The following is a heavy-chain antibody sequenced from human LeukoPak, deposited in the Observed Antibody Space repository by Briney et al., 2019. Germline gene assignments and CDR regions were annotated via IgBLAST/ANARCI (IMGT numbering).Heavy chain of an antibody. CDR1: GFNFVNTW. J-gene: IGHJ5*02. CDR2: IKNDGSGI. V-gene: IGHV3-74*01. CDR3: ARGDSGYDNWFDP. D-gene: IGHD5-12*01. Sequence: PGGSLRLSCAASGFNFVNTWMHWVRHAPGKGLVWVARIKNDGSGIIYADSVKGRFTISRDNAKNSLYLQMNSLRAEDTAVYYCARGDSGYDNWFDPWGQGTLVTVSS.